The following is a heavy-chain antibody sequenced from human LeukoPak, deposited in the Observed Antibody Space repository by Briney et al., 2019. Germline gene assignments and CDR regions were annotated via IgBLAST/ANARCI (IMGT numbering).Heavy chain of an antibody. J-gene: IGHJ4*02. Sequence: GGSLRLSCAASGFTFSSDWVNWVRQAPGKGLEWVANINQDGSQTKYADSVKGRFTISRDNAKNSLYLQMNSLRAEDTAVYYCARDPDQIEGANFHYWGQGTLVTVSS. CDR1: GFTFSSDW. CDR2: INQDGSQT. V-gene: IGHV3-7*01. CDR3: ARDPDQIEGANFHY. D-gene: IGHD1-26*01.